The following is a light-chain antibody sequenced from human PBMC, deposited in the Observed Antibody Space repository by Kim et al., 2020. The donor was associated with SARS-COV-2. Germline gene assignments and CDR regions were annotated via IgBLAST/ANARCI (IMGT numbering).Light chain of an antibody. CDR3: QQYDSPPWT. J-gene: IGKJ1*01. CDR2: GAS. CDR1: QSVRSSY. Sequence: SPGERAPLSCRASQSVRSSYIAWYQQKPGQAPRLLIYGASSGATGIPDRFRGSGSGTDFTLTISRLEPEDFAVYYCQQYDSPPWTFGQGTKVDIK. V-gene: IGKV3-20*01.